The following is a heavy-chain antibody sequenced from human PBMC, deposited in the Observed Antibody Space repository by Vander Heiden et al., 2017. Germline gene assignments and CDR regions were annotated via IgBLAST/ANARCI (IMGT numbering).Heavy chain of an antibody. D-gene: IGHD1-26*01. V-gene: IGHV4-4*02. Sequence: QVQLQESGPGLVKPSGTLSLTCAVSGGSISSSNWWSWVRQPPGKGLEWIGEIYHSGSTNYNPSLKSRVTISVDKSKNQCSLKLSSVTAEDTAVYYCAREPMIVGATTGFDYWGQGNLVTVSS. CDR2: IYHSGST. J-gene: IGHJ4*02. CDR3: AREPMIVGATTGFDY. CDR1: GGSISSSNW.